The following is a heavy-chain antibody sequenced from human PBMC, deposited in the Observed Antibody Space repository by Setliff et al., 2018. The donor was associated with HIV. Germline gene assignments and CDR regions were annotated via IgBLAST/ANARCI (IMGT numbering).Heavy chain of an antibody. CDR1: GSGVSGFA. V-gene: IGHV3-73*01. J-gene: IGHJ4*02. Sequence: GGSLRLSCAASGSGVSGFAMHWIRQVSGKGLEWVGRVRSRVNRYATDYAVSVKGRFIISRDDSRNTAYLQMNNLKTEDTAIYYCAAPNHDYGYHFDYWGPGILVTVSS. D-gene: IGHD4-17*01. CDR2: VRSRVNRYAT. CDR3: AAPNHDYGYHFDY.